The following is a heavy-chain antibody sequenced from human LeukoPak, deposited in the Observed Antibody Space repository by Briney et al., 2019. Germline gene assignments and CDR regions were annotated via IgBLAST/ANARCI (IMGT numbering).Heavy chain of an antibody. D-gene: IGHD3-9*01. V-gene: IGHV4-39*07. CDR3: ARVTGYTIEDYFDY. J-gene: IGHJ4*02. CDR2: IYYSGST. CDR1: GGSISSSSYY. Sequence: SETLSLTCTVSGGSISSSSYYWGWIRQPPGKGLEWIGSIYYSGSTYYNPSLKSRVTISVDTSKNQFSLKLRSVTAADTAVYYCARVTGYTIEDYFDYWGQGTLVTVSS.